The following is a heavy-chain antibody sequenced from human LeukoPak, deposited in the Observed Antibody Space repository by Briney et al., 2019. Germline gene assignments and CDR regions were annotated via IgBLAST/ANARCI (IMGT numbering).Heavy chain of an antibody. V-gene: IGHV4-30-2*01. CDR3: ARRESITIFGVVIRSVGY. CDR2: ISHSGST. Sequence: KASETLSLTCTVSGGSITSGGYYWSWIRQPPGKDLEWIGYISHSGSTSYNPSVKSRVTISVDTSKNQFSLKLSSVTAADTAVYYCARRESITIFGVVIRSVGYWGQGTLVTVSS. CDR1: GGSITSGGYY. D-gene: IGHD3-3*01. J-gene: IGHJ4*02.